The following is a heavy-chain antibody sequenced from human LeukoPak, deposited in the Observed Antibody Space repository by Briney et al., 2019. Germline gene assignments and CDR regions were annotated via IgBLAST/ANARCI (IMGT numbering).Heavy chain of an antibody. CDR2: IYYSGST. J-gene: IGHJ4*02. CDR1: GGSISSYY. V-gene: IGHV4-59*01. D-gene: IGHD3-16*01. CDR3: ATLPFGGPQRVFDY. Sequence: SETLSLTCTVSGGSISSYYWSWIRQPPGKGLEWIGYIYYSGSTNYNPSLKSRVAISVDTSRNQFSLKLGSVTAADTAVYYCATLPFGGPQRVFDYWGQGIPVTVSS.